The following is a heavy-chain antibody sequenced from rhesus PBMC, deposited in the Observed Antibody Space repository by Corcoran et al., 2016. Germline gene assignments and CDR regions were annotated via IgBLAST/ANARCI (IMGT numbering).Heavy chain of an antibody. V-gene: IGHV4-173*01. D-gene: IGHD2-27*01. CDR3: AREQKGVVVFTAMGYYFDY. CDR2: ISGSGGST. J-gene: IGHJ4*01. CDR1: GGSISSNY. Sequence: QLQLQESGPGLVKPSETLSLTCAVSGGSISSNYWSGIRQPPGKGLEWIGRISGSGGSTDYNPSLKSRVTISTDTSKNQFSLKLSSVTAADTAVYYCAREQKGVVVFTAMGYYFDYWGQGVLVTVSS.